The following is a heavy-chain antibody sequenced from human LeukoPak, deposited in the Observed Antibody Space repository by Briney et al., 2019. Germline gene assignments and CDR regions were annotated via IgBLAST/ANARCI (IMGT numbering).Heavy chain of an antibody. J-gene: IGHJ4*02. CDR1: GYTFTSNY. CDR3: ARDQEGFDY. V-gene: IGHV1-46*01. Sequence: ASVKVSCKASGYTFTSNYIHWVRQAPGQGLEWMGMIYPRDGSTSYAQKFQGRVTVTRDTTTSTVHMELSGLRSEDTAVYYCARDQEGFDYWGQGTLVTVSS. CDR2: IYPRDGST.